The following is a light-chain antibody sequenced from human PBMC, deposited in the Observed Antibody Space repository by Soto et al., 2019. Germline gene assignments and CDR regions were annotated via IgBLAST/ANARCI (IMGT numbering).Light chain of an antibody. CDR3: AAWDDSLSGLV. J-gene: IGLJ2*01. CDR2: RNN. V-gene: IGLV1-47*01. Sequence: QSVLTQPPSASGTPGQRVTISCSGSSSNIGSNYVYWYQQLPGTAPKLLIYRNNQRPSGVPDRFSGSKSGTSVSLAISGLRSEDEADYYCAAWDDSLSGLVFGGGTKVTVL. CDR1: SSNIGSNY.